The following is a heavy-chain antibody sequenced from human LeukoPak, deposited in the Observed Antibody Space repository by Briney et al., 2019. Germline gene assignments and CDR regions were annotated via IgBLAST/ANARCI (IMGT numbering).Heavy chain of an antibody. D-gene: IGHD2-15*01. Sequence: GGSLRLSCAASGFTFSNYWMHRVRQAPGKGLVWVSRINTDGSRITYADSVKGRFTISRDNAMNTVYLQMNSLRAEDTAVYYCARANDPMVGYFDYWGQGTLVTVSS. V-gene: IGHV3-74*01. J-gene: IGHJ4*02. CDR1: GFTFSNYW. CDR2: INTDGSRI. CDR3: ARANDPMVGYFDY.